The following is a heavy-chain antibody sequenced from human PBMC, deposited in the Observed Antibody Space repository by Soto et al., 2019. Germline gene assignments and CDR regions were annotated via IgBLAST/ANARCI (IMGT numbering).Heavy chain of an antibody. J-gene: IGHJ6*02. CDR3: ARDIVVVPAAMLKHYYYYGMDV. CDR2: ISYDGSNK. V-gene: IGHV3-30-3*01. D-gene: IGHD2-2*01. CDR1: GFTFSSYA. Sequence: GGSLRLSCAASGFTFSSYAMHWVRQAPGKGLEWAAVISYDGSNKYYADSVKGRFTISRDNSKNTLYLQMNSLRAEDTAVYYCARDIVVVPAAMLKHYYYYGMDVWGQGTTVTVSS.